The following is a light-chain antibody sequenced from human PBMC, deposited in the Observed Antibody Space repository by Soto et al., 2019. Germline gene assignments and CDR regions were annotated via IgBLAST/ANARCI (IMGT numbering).Light chain of an antibody. Sequence: QSALTQPASVSGSPGQSITISCTGTSNTIGGYNVVSWYQQHPGTAPKVIIYEGIKRPSGVSNRFSGSISGSTASLTISRLQAEDEADYYCCSYVGATTYVFGTGTKVTVL. J-gene: IGLJ1*01. CDR1: SNTIGGYNV. CDR3: CSYVGATTYV. V-gene: IGLV2-23*01. CDR2: EGI.